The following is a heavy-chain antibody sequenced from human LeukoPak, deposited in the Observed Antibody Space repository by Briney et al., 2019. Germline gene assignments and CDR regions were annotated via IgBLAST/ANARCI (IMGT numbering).Heavy chain of an antibody. Sequence: PSETLSLTCSVSGGSISGYYWSWIGQPPGKGLEWIGYIYYSGTTIYNPTLKSRLTISLETSKNQFSLNLSSVTAADTAVYYFARDETHFYGSGSSNWFDPWGQGILVTVSS. V-gene: IGHV4-59*12. CDR3: ARDETHFYGSGSSNWFDP. D-gene: IGHD3-10*01. CDR1: GGSISGYY. J-gene: IGHJ5*02. CDR2: IYYSGTT.